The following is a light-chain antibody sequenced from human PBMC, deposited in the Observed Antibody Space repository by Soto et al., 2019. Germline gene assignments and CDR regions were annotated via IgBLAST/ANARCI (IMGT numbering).Light chain of an antibody. CDR1: SSDVGSYNL. Sequence: QLVLTQPASVSGSPGQSITISCTGTSSDVGSYNLVSWYQHHPGKAPKLMIYEGSNRPSGVSNRFSASKSGNTASLTISGLQAEDEADYYCCSYAGPRTDVFGTGTQLTVL. V-gene: IGLV2-23*01. CDR2: EGS. J-gene: IGLJ1*01. CDR3: CSYAGPRTDV.